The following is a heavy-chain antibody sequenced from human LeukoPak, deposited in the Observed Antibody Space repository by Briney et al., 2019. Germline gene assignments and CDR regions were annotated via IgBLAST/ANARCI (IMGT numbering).Heavy chain of an antibody. CDR1: GGSISSYY. V-gene: IGHV4-59*01. J-gene: IGHJ4*02. CDR3: ARAIWPDY. Sequence: PSETLSLTCTVSGGSISSYYWSWIRQPPGKGLEWIGYIYYSGSTNYNPSLKSRVTISVDASKNQFSLKLSSVTAADTAVYYCARAIWPDYWGQGTLVTVSS. D-gene: IGHD2-21*01. CDR2: IYYSGST.